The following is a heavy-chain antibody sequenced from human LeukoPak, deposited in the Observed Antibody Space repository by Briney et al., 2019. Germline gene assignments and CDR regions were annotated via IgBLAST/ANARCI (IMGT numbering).Heavy chain of an antibody. CDR1: GYTFTGYF. CDR3: ARASRNWGYWYLDL. V-gene: IGHV1-2*02. Sequence: ASVKVSCKASGYTFTGYFIHWVRQAPGQGLEWMGWVNPNTGDTKYEQKFQGRVTMTRDTSINTAYMELSSLRSDDTAAYYCARASRNWGYWYLDLWGRGTLVTVSS. J-gene: IGHJ2*01. D-gene: IGHD7-27*01. CDR2: VNPNTGDT.